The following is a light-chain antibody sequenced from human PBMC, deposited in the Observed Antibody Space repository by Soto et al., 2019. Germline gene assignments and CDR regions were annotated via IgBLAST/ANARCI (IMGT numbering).Light chain of an antibody. CDR2: EVS. Sequence: QSALTQPASVSGSPGQSITVSCTGTSSDVGGYNFVSWYQQHPGKAPKLLISEVSNRPSGVSNRFSGSKSGNTASLAISGLQADDEADYYCSSYLSTGAVGFGGGTKVTVL. CDR3: SSYLSTGAVG. V-gene: IGLV2-14*01. CDR1: SSDVGGYNF. J-gene: IGLJ2*01.